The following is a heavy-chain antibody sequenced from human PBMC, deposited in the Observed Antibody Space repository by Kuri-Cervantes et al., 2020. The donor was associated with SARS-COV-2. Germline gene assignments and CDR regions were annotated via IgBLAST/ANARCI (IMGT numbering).Heavy chain of an antibody. V-gene: IGHV1-46*01. CDR3: AREDIVVVPAYYDDAFDI. J-gene: IGHJ3*02. D-gene: IGHD2-2*01. Sequence: ASVKVSCKASGYTFASYYMHWVRQAPGQGLEWMGIINPSGGSISYAQKFQGRVTMTRDTSTSTVYMELSSLRSEDTAVYYCAREDIVVVPAYYDDAFDIWGQGTMVTVSS. CDR1: GYTFASYY. CDR2: INPSGGSI.